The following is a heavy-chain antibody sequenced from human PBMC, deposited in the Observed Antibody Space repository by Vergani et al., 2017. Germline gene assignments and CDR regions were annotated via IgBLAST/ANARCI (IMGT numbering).Heavy chain of an antibody. Sequence: QLQLQESGPGLVKPSETLSLTCTVSGGSISSSSYYWGWIRQPPGKGLEWIGSNYYCGSTYYNPSLKSRVTISVDTSKNQFSLKLSSVTAADTAVYYCARDYSSALKGFDYWGQGTLVTVSS. CDR3: ARDYSSALKGFDY. CDR2: NYYCGST. J-gene: IGHJ4*02. V-gene: IGHV4-39*01. D-gene: IGHD6-19*01. CDR1: GGSISSSSYY.